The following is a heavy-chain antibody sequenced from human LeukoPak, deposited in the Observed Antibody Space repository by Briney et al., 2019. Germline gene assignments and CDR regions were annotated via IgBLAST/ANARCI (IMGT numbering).Heavy chain of an antibody. D-gene: IGHD2-2*01. CDR1: GGSISTGDYY. J-gene: IGHJ5*02. CDR3: ARGYQWFDP. V-gene: IGHV4-30-4*01. CDR2: IYYSGTT. Sequence: PSQTLSLTCTVSGGSISTGDYYWTWIRQPPGKGLEWIGYIYYSGTTYCNPSLKSRVTISVDTSKNQFSLKLNSVTAADTAVYYCARGYQWFDPWGQGTLGTVSS.